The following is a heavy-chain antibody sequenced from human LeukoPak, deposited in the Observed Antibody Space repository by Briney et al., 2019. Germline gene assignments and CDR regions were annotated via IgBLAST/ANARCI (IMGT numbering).Heavy chain of an antibody. Sequence: SETLSLTCAVYGGSSSGYYWSWIRQPPRKGLEWIGEINHSASTNYNPPLKSRVTISVDTSKNQFSLKLSSVTVADTAVYYCSRSHSAARVIDYWGQGTLVTVSS. J-gene: IGHJ4*02. CDR3: SRSHSAARVIDY. D-gene: IGHD6-6*01. CDR1: GGSSSGYY. V-gene: IGHV4-34*01. CDR2: INHSAST.